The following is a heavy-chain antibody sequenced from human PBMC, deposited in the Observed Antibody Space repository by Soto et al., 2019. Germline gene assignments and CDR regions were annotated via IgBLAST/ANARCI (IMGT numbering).Heavy chain of an antibody. J-gene: IGHJ4*02. V-gene: IGHV3-23*01. CDR2: ISGSGGST. CDR1: GFTFSSYA. CDR3: AKDFSSSGWSIHFDY. Sequence: GGSLRLSCAASGFTFSSYAMSWVRQAPGKGLEWVSGISGSGGSTYYADSVKGRFTISRDNSKNTLYLQMNSLRAEDTAVYYCAKDFSSSGWSIHFDYWGQGTLVTVSS. D-gene: IGHD6-19*01.